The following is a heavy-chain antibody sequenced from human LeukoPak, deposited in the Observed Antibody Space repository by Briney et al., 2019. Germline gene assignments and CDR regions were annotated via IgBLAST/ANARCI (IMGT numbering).Heavy chain of an antibody. Sequence: SVKVSCKASGGTFSSYAISCVRQAPGQGLEWMGRIIPILGIANYAQKFQGRVTITADKSTSTAYKELSSLRSEDTAVYYCARADIVATTPFDYWGQGTLVTVSS. D-gene: IGHD5-12*01. CDR2: IIPILGIA. CDR3: ARADIVATTPFDY. J-gene: IGHJ4*02. CDR1: GGTFSSYA. V-gene: IGHV1-69*04.